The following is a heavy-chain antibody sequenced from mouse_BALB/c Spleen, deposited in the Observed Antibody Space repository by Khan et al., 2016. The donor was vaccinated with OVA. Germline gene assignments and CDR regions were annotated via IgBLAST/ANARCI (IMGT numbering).Heavy chain of an antibody. D-gene: IGHD2-12*01. CDR1: GFSLTSYG. Sequence: QVQLKESGPGLVQPSQSLSITCTVSGFSLTSYGVHWVRQSPGKGLEWLGVIWSGGSTDYNAAFISRLSISKDNSKSQVFFKMNSLQANDTAIYYCARIFIDTTDYARDYWGQGTSVTGSS. J-gene: IGHJ4*01. CDR3: ARIFIDTTDYARDY. CDR2: IWSGGST. V-gene: IGHV2-2*02.